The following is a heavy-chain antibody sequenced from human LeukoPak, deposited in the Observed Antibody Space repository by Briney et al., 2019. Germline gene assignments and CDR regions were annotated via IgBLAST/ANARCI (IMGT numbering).Heavy chain of an antibody. D-gene: IGHD2-15*01. V-gene: IGHV1-69*17. CDR3: ARIGLCSGGSCYVDY. CDR1: GGTFSSYA. J-gene: IGHJ4*02. CDR2: IIPIFGIA. Sequence: SVKVSCKASGGTFSSYAISWVRQAPGQGLEWMGGIIPIFGIANYAQKFQGRVTITADKSTSTAYMELSSLRSEDTAVYYCARIGLCSGGSCYVDYWGQGTLVNVSS.